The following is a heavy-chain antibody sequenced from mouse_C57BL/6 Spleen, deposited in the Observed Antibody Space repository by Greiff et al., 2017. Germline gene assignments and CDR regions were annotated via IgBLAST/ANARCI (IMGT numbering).Heavy chain of an antibody. D-gene: IGHD2-2*01. V-gene: IGHV1-55*01. CDR1: GYTFTSYW. CDR3: ATIYYGYVDAMDY. J-gene: IGHJ4*01. Sequence: QVQLQQPGAELVKPGASVKMSCKASGYTFTSYWITWVKQRPGQGLEWIGDIYPGSGSTNYNEKFKSKATLTVYTSSSTAYMQLSSLTSEDSAVYYCATIYYGYVDAMDYWGQGTSVTVSS. CDR2: IYPGSGST.